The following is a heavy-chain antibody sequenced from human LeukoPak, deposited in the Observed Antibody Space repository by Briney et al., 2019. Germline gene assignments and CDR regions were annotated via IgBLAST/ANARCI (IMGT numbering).Heavy chain of an antibody. D-gene: IGHD3-9*01. CDR1: GGSISSSSYY. CDR2: IYYSGST. J-gene: IGHJ4*02. V-gene: IGHV4-39*07. Sequence: PSETLSLTCTVSGGSISSSSYYWGWTRQPPGKGLEWIGSIYYSGSTYYNPSLKSRVAISVDTSKNQFSLKLSSVTAADTAVYYCARGRGYDILMGGIDYWGQGTLVTVSS. CDR3: ARGRGYDILMGGIDY.